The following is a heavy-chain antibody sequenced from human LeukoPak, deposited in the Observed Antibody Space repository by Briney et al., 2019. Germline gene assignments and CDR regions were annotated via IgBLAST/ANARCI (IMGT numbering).Heavy chain of an antibody. CDR2: IKTKSEGGTT. V-gene: IGHV3-15*01. D-gene: IGHD3-10*01. CDR3: TTEFKELGSFFYFYYMDV. Sequence: TGGSLRLSCTASGFTFSNAGMNWVRQAPGRGLEWVGRIKTKSEGGTTDYAAPAKGRFTISRDDSKNALFLQMDSLKSDDTAMYYCTTEFKELGSFFYFYYMDVWGTGTTVTISS. J-gene: IGHJ6*03. CDR1: GFTFSNAG.